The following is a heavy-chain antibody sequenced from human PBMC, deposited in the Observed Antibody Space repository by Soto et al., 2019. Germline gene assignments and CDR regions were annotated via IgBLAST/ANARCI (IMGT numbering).Heavy chain of an antibody. CDR1: GYIFTSND. CDR2: IRVRNGDT. CDR3: XXXXXXXVDGVIGPGDY. Sequence: QVQFVQSGAEVKEPGDSVKVSCRASGYIFTSNDITWVRQAPGQGLEWMGWIRVRNGDTHYAPKFRGRVTVTRDTSTSTAYMXLXXXXXXXXXXXXXXXXXXXXVDGVIGPGDYWGQGTLVTVSS. D-gene: IGHD3-10*01. V-gene: IGHV1-18*01. J-gene: IGHJ4*02.